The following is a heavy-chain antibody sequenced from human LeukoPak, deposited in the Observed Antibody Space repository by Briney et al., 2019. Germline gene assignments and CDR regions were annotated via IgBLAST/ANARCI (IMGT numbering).Heavy chain of an antibody. CDR1: GFSVSENY. J-gene: IGHJ4*02. D-gene: IGHD4-17*01. CDR2: LFGGGDT. V-gene: IGHV3-66*01. CDR3: ARGQRTSVTLYYFDF. Sequence: GGSPRLSSAGSGFSVSENYMTWVRQAPGKGLEWVSVLFGGGDTYYGDSVKGRFAISRDNSKNTVYLQMKSRRAEDTAFYYCARGQRTSVTLYYFDFWGQGTLVTVSS.